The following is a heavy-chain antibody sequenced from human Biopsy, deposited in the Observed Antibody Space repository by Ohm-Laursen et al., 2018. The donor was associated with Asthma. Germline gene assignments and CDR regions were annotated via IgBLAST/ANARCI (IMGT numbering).Heavy chain of an antibody. V-gene: IGHV1-69*13. J-gene: IGHJ6*02. CDR1: GGTFSNFA. CDR3: ARCQVGYSSGWSLLLKKIYYSGMDV. CDR2: IMTVFGIT. D-gene: IGHD6-19*01. Sequence: VKISCKAPGGTFSNFAISWVRQAPGQGLEWLGGIMTVFGITNYAQKFQGRVTITADESTSTAYMEVTSLRSEDTAIYYCARCQVGYSSGWSLLLKKIYYSGMDVWGQGTAVTVSS.